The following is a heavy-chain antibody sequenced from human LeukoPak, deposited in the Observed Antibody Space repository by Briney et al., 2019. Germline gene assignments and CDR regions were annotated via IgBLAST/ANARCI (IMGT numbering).Heavy chain of an antibody. D-gene: IGHD1-26*01. V-gene: IGHV3-64*01. CDR2: ISSNGGST. J-gene: IGHJ4*02. CDR1: GFTFNSYG. CDR3: ARDRYSGSPVYYFDY. Sequence: PGGSLRLSCAASGFTFNSYGMNWVRQAPGKGLEYVSAISSNGGSTYYANSVKGRFTISRDNSKNTLYLQMGSLRAEDMAVYYCARDRYSGSPVYYFDYWGQGTLVTVSS.